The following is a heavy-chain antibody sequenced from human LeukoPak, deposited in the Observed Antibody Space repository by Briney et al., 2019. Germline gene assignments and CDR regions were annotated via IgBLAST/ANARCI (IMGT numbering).Heavy chain of an antibody. D-gene: IGHD6-6*01. CDR2: ISYDGSNK. V-gene: IGHV3-30*18. CDR1: GFTFRSYG. CDR3: AKDPSIGGVDY. J-gene: IGHJ4*02. Sequence: GGSLRLSCAASGFTFRSYGMHWVRQAPGKGLEWVAVISYDGSNKYCADSVKGRLTISRDNSKNTLYLQMNSLGAEDTAVYYCAKDPSIGGVDYWGQGTLVTVSS.